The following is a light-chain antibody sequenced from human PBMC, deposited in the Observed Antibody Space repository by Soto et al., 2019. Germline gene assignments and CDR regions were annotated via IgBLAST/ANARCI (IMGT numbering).Light chain of an antibody. V-gene: IGLV2-14*01. CDR3: SSYRSSNTPVV. Sequence: QSVLTQPASVSGSPGQSITIPCTGTSSDVGSHNTVSWYQQHPGKAPKLMIYDVTNRPSGVSYRSSGSKSGNTASLTISGLQAEDEADYYCSSYRSSNTPVVFGGGTKVTVL. CDR2: DVT. CDR1: SSDVGSHNT. J-gene: IGLJ2*01.